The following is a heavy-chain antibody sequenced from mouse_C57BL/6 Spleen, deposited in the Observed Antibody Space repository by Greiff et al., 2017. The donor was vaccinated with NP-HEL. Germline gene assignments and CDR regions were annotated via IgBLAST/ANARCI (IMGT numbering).Heavy chain of an antibody. CDR2: IDPSDSYT. V-gene: IGHV1-69*01. D-gene: IGHD3-1*01. CDR3: ARGATDAY. CDR1: GYTFTSYW. Sequence: VQLKQPGAELVMPGASVKLSCKASGYTFTSYWMHWVKQRPGQGLEWIGEIDPSDSYTNYNQKFKGKSTLTVDKSSSTAYMQLSSLTSEDSAVYYCARGATDAYWGQGTLVTVSA. J-gene: IGHJ3*01.